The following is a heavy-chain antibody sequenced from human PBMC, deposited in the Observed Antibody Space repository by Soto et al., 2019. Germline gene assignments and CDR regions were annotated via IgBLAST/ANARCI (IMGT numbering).Heavy chain of an antibody. Sequence: PGGSLRLSCTVSGFTFRSFAIHWVRQAPGKGLEWVAVISYDGSKKYYADSVKGRFTISRDNSKNTLYLQMNSLRPEDTAVYYCARDPYYDILTSTAAYFDHWGQGTLVTVSS. D-gene: IGHD3-9*01. CDR1: GFTFRSFA. CDR3: ARDPYYDILTSTAAYFDH. CDR2: ISYDGSKK. V-gene: IGHV3-30-3*01. J-gene: IGHJ4*02.